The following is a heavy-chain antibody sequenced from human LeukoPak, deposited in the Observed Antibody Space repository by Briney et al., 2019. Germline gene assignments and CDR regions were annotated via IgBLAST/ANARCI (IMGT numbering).Heavy chain of an antibody. V-gene: IGHV3-7*01. CDR3: AREGVGGFDS. Sequence: PGGSLRLSWAASGFTFTSYWLSWVRQAPGKGLEWVANIRQGGREKSYADSVKGRFTISRDNAKTSVYLQMNSLRVEDTAVYYCAREGVGGFDSWGQGTLVTVSS. J-gene: IGHJ5*01. CDR1: GFTFTSYW. CDR2: IRQGGREK. D-gene: IGHD3-10*01.